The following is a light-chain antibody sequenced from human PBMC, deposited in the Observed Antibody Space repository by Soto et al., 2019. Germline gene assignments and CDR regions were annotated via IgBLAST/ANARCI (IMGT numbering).Light chain of an antibody. CDR3: QRYNSWST. CDR1: QSISRW. V-gene: IGKV1-5*03. CDR2: KAS. J-gene: IGKJ2*01. Sequence: DIQMTQSPSTLSASVGDRVTITCRASQSISRWLAWYQHKPGKAPKLLVYKASSLASGVPSRFSGSRSGTEFTITISSLQPDDVATYYCQRYNSWSTFGQGTKLEIK.